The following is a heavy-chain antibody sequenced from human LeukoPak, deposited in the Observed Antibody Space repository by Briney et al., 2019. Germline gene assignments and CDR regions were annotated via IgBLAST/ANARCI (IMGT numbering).Heavy chain of an antibody. D-gene: IGHD3-22*01. CDR1: GGSISSGGYY. Sequence: SQTLSLTCTVSGGSISSGGYYWSWIRQPPGKGLEWIGYIYHSGSTYYNPSLKSRVTISVDRSKNQFSLKLSSVTAADTAVYYCARDSQYDSSGHAPWGQGILVTVSS. CDR3: ARDSQYDSSGHAP. J-gene: IGHJ5*02. V-gene: IGHV4-30-2*01. CDR2: IYHSGST.